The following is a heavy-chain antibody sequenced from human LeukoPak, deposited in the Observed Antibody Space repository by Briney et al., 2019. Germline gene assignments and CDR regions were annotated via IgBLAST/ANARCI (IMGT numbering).Heavy chain of an antibody. Sequence: PSETLSLTCTVSGGSISSSSYYWGWIRQPPGKGLEWIGSIYYSGSTYYNPSLKSRVTISVDTSKNQFSLKLSSVTAADTAVYYCARDLGYDSSSSPSDYWGQGTLVTVSS. CDR2: IYYSGST. J-gene: IGHJ4*02. CDR3: ARDLGYDSSSSPSDY. D-gene: IGHD3-22*01. CDR1: GGSISSSSYY. V-gene: IGHV4-39*07.